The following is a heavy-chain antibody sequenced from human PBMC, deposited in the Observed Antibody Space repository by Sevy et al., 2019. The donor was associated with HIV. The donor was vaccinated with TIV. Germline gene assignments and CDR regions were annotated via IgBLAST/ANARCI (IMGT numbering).Heavy chain of an antibody. V-gene: IGHV3-30*04. CDR3: ARSGQSRDGYNGNYYYYYGMDV. CDR1: GFTFSSYA. Sequence: GGSLRLSCAASGFTFSSYAMHWVRQAPGKGLEWVAVISYDGSNKYYADSVKGRFTISRDNSKNTLYLQMNSLGAEDTAVYYCARSGQSRDGYNGNYYYYYGMDVWGQGTTVTVSS. D-gene: IGHD5-12*01. J-gene: IGHJ6*02. CDR2: ISYDGSNK.